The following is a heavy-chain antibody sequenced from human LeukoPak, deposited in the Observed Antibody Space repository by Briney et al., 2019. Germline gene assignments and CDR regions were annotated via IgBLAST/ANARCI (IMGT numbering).Heavy chain of an antibody. V-gene: IGHV3-48*03. CDR1: GFTFSSYE. Sequence: GGSLRLSCAASGFTFSSYEMNWVRQAPGKGLEWVSYISSGSTIYYADSVKGRFTISRDNAKNSLYLQMNSLRAEDTAVYYCASQGSGSYYTGNAWGQGTLVTVSS. D-gene: IGHD3-10*01. J-gene: IGHJ5*02. CDR3: ASQGSGSYYTGNA. CDR2: ISSGSTI.